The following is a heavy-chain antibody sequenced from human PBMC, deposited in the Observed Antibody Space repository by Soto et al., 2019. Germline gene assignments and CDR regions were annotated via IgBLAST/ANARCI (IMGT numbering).Heavy chain of an antibody. D-gene: IGHD2-15*01. CDR3: ASAFYRSGGSCGGGDYYYYGMDV. CDR1: GYSFTSYW. V-gene: IGHV5-10-1*01. CDR2: IDPSDSYT. Sequence: GESLKISCKGSGYSFTSYWISWVRQMPGKGLEWMGRIDPSDSYTNYSPSFQGHVTISADKSISTAYLQWSSLKASDTAMYYCASAFYRSGGSCGGGDYYYYGMDVWGQGTTVTVSS. J-gene: IGHJ6*02.